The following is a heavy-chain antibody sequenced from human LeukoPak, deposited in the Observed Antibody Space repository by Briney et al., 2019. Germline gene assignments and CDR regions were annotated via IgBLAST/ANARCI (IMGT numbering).Heavy chain of an antibody. V-gene: IGHV4-31*03. CDR2: IYYSGST. D-gene: IGHD5-24*01. J-gene: IGHJ4*02. CDR1: GGSISSGGYY. CDR3: ARDSGRGVEMATMALGY. Sequence: MTSETLSLTCTVSGGSISSGGYYWSWIRQHPGKGLEWIGYIYYSGSTYYNPSLKSRVTISVDTSKNQFSLKLSSVTAADTAVYYCARDSGRGVEMATMALGYWGQGTLVTVSS.